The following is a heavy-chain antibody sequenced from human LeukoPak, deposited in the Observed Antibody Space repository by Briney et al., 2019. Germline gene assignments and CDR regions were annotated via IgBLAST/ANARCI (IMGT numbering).Heavy chain of an antibody. CDR3: ARSYNFDY. V-gene: IGHV3-74*01. CDR1: GFTFSSFW. CDR2: IKSDGTYT. Sequence: GGSLRLSCAASGFTFSSFWMHWVRQAPGKGLVWVSRIKSDGTYTSYADSVKGRFAISRDNAKNTLYLQMNSLRAEDTAVYYCARSYNFDYWGQGTLVTVSS. D-gene: IGHD5-18*01. J-gene: IGHJ4*02.